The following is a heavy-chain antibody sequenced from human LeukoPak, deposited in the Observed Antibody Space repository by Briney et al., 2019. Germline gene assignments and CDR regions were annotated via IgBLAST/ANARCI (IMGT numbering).Heavy chain of an antibody. V-gene: IGHV3-23*01. D-gene: IGHD4-17*01. CDR1: GFTFSSYA. J-gene: IGHJ6*03. CDR3: AMATVTANYYYYYYMDV. Sequence: GGSLRLSCAASGFTFSSYAMSWVRQAPGKGLEWVSAISGSGGSTYYADSVKGRFTISRDNSKNTLYLQMNSLRAEDTAVYYCAMATVTANYYYYYYMDVWGKGTTVTISS. CDR2: ISGSGGST.